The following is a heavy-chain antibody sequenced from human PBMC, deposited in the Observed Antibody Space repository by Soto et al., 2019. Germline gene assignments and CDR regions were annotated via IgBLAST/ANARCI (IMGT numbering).Heavy chain of an antibody. J-gene: IGHJ6*03. D-gene: IGHD2-15*01. Sequence: PGGSLRLSCAASGLTVSSNYMSWVRQAPGKGLEWVSVIYSGGSTYYADSVKGRFTISRHNSKNTLYLQMNSLRAEDTAVYYCARDKDRDYYYMDVSGKATTVTVSS. V-gene: IGHV3-53*04. CDR2: IYSGGST. CDR3: ARDKDRDYYYMDV. CDR1: GLTVSSNY.